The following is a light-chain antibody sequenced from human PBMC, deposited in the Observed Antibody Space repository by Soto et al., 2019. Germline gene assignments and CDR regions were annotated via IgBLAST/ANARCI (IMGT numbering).Light chain of an antibody. J-gene: IGKJ2*01. V-gene: IGKV3-15*01. Sequence: WKAKKSVSSYLAWYQQKPGQAPRLINSDASTRATGIPARFSGSGSGTEFTLTISSLQSEDFALYYCHQYPRWPPGALAQGTKVDIK. CDR3: HQYPRWPPGA. CDR2: DAS. CDR1: KSVSSY.